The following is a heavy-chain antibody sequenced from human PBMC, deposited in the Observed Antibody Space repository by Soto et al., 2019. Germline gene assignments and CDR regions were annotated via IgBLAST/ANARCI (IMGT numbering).Heavy chain of an antibody. CDR1: GFTFDGYE. V-gene: IGHV3-48*03. CDR2: ISSSGSVI. CDR3: ARESSLDYYYGMDV. J-gene: IGHJ6*02. Sequence: GGSLRLSCAGSGFTFDGYEMNWVRQAPGKGLEWVSYISSSGSVIYYADSVKGRFTISRDNAKNSLYLQMNSLRAEDTALYYCARESSLDYYYGMDVWGPGTSVTVSS.